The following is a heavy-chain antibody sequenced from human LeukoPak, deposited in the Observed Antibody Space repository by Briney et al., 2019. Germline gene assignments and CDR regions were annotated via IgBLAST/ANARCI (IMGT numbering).Heavy chain of an antibody. Sequence: GRSLRLSCAASGFTFNIYSMYWVRQAPGKGLEWVASMSSDASSEYYADSVKGRFTISRDNSKNMLYLQINSPRAEDTAVYHCARKKMAAAGKGAFDYWGQGTLVTVSS. CDR3: ARKKMAAAGKGAFDY. D-gene: IGHD6-13*01. V-gene: IGHV3-30*04. J-gene: IGHJ4*02. CDR2: MSSDASSE. CDR1: GFTFNIYS.